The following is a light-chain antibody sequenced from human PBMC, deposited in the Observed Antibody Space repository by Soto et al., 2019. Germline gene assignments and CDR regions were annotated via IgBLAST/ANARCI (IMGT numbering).Light chain of an antibody. CDR1: QSVSSK. CDR2: GAS. J-gene: IGKJ2*01. Sequence: EIVMTQSPGTLSVSPGERATLSCRASQSVSSKLAWYQQKPGQAPRLLIHGASTRATGVPARFSGSGSGTQFTLTISGLQSDDLAVYFCQQYNIWPPYTFGQGTKVDIK. CDR3: QQYNIWPPYT. V-gene: IGKV3-15*01.